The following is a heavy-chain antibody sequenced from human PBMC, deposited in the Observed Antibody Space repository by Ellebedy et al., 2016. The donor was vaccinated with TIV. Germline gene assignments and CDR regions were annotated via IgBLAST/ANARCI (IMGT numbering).Heavy chain of an antibody. V-gene: IGHV4-39*01. J-gene: IGHJ4*02. CDR2: IYYSGST. Sequence: MPSETLSLTCTVSGGSISSSSYYWGWIRQPPGKGLEWIGSIYYSGSTYYNPSLKSRVTISVDTSKNQFSLKLSPVTAADTAVYYCARLDYSNYYFDYWGQGTLVTVSS. D-gene: IGHD4-11*01. CDR3: ARLDYSNYYFDY. CDR1: GGSISSSSYY.